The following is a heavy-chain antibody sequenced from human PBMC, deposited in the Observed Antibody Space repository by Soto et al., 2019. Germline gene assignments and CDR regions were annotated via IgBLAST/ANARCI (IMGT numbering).Heavy chain of an antibody. CDR3: ARPKFDYGDYAAFDI. CDR2: IYPGDSDT. J-gene: IGHJ3*02. Sequence: GESLKISCKGSGYSFTSYWIGWVRQMPGKGLEWMGIIYPGDSDTRYSPSFQGQVTISADKSISTAYLQWSSLKASDTAMYYCARPKFDYGDYAAFDIWGQGTMVTVSS. D-gene: IGHD4-17*01. CDR1: GYSFTSYW. V-gene: IGHV5-51*01.